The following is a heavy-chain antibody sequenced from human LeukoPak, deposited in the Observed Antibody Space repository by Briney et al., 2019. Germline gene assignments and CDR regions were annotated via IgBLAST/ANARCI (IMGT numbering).Heavy chain of an antibody. Sequence: PSETLSLTCTVSGASINSGGYYWGWIRQHPGAGLEWIEFIYNTGSTYYSPSLKSRITISVDTSETRFSLKMNSVTAADTAVYYCVGSYWLKDAFDIWGQGTMVTVSS. V-gene: IGHV4-31*03. D-gene: IGHD2-15*01. CDR1: GASINSGGYY. J-gene: IGHJ3*02. CDR3: VGSYWLKDAFDI. CDR2: IYNTGST.